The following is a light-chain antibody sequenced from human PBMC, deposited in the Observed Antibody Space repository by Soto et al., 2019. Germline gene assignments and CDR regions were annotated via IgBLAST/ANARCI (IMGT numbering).Light chain of an antibody. CDR3: QVWDSNTDHVV. Sequence: SYVLTQPPSVSVAPGNTARITCGGNNIRTKAVHWYQQEAGQAPVLVIYYDSDRPSGIPERFSGSNSGTTAILTISRVEAGDEADYYCQVWDSNTDHVVFGGGTQLTVL. CDR1: NIRTKA. J-gene: IGLJ2*01. CDR2: YDS. V-gene: IGLV3-21*04.